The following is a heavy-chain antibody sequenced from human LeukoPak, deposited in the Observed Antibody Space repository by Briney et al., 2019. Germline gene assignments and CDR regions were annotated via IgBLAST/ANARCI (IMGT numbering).Heavy chain of an antibody. Sequence: GGSLRLSCAASGFTFSSYAMSWVREAPGKGLEWVSAISGSGGSTYYADSVKGRFIISRDNSNNTLFVQMNSLRVEDTAVYYCAKSRSGSANWALQIFDNWGQGALVTVSP. CDR1: GFTFSSYA. CDR3: AKSRSGSANWALQIFDN. D-gene: IGHD1-1*01. V-gene: IGHV3-23*01. CDR2: ISGSGGST. J-gene: IGHJ4*02.